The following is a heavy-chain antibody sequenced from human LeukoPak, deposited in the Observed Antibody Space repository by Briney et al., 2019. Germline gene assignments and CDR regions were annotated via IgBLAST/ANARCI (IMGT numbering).Heavy chain of an antibody. CDR3: ARGRFSGPDDY. D-gene: IGHD6-19*01. Sequence: GGSLRLSCAVSEFSVSSNYMNWVRQAPGKGLEWVSVIYSGGATYYADSVRGRFTISRDNSKNTVSLQMTSLGAEDTAVYYCARGRFSGPDDYWGQGTLVTVSS. CDR2: IYSGGAT. V-gene: IGHV3-53*01. CDR1: EFSVSSNY. J-gene: IGHJ4*02.